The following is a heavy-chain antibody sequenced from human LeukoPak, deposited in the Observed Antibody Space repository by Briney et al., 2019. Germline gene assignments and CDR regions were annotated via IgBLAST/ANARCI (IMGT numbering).Heavy chain of an antibody. J-gene: IGHJ4*02. D-gene: IGHD6-19*01. CDR1: GGSISSSSHY. CDR3: VYSSGWYFDY. CDR2: IYYSGST. Sequence: PSETLSLTCTVSGGSISSSSHYWGWIRQPPGKGLEWSGSIYYSGSTYYNPSLKSRVTISVDTSKNQFSLKLSSVTAADTAVYYCVYSSGWYFDYWGQGTLVTVPS. V-gene: IGHV4-39*07.